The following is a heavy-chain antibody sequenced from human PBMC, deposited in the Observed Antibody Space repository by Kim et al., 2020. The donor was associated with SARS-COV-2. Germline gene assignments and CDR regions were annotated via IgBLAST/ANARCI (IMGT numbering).Heavy chain of an antibody. D-gene: IGHD3-10*01. CDR3: ARHREGRGGGLKGAFDY. V-gene: IGHV4-39*01. Sequence: SETLYLTCTVSGGSISSSSYYWGWIRQPPGKGLEWIGSIYYSGSTYYNPSLKSRVTISVDTSKNQFSLKLSSVTAADTAVYYCARHREGRGGGLKGAFDYWGQGTLVTVSS. CDR1: GGSISSSSYY. J-gene: IGHJ4*02. CDR2: IYYSGST.